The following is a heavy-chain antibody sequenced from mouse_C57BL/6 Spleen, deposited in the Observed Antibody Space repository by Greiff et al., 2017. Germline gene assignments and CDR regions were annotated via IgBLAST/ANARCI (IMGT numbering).Heavy chain of an antibody. Sequence: QVQLQQSGAELAKPGASVKLSCKASGYTFTSYWMHWVKQRPGQGLEWIGYINPSSGYTKYNPKFKGKATLTADKSSSTAYMQLVSLTYEDSAVXCCTRDGYYFDYWGQGTTLTVSS. CDR1: GYTFTSYW. V-gene: IGHV1-7*01. D-gene: IGHD2-3*01. J-gene: IGHJ2*01. CDR3: TRDGYYFDY. CDR2: INPSSGYT.